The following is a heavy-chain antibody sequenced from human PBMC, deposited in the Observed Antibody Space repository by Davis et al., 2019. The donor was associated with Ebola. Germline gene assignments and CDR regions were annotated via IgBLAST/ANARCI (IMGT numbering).Heavy chain of an antibody. CDR2: IDPSDSYT. CDR3: ARQPYYYYGMDV. Sequence: GESLKISCKGSGYSFTSYWIGWVRQMPGKGLEWMGRIDPSDSYTNYSPSFQGHVTISADKSISTAYLQWSSLKASDTAMYYCARQPYYYYGMDVWGQGTTVTVSS. V-gene: IGHV5-10-1*01. CDR1: GYSFTSYW. J-gene: IGHJ6*02.